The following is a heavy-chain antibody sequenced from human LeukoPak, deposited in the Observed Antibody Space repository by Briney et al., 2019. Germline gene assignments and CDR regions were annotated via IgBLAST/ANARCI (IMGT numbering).Heavy chain of an antibody. Sequence: SGGSLRLSCAASGFTGSNNYMSWVRQAPGKGLEWVSAIHSSGGTYYADSVKGRFTISRDTSKNTLYLQINSLRVEDTAVYYCARVTGYGDIDYWGQEPWSPSPQ. CDR1: GFTGSNNY. V-gene: IGHV3-53*01. CDR2: IHSSGGT. J-gene: IGHJ4*01. CDR3: ARVTGYGDIDY. D-gene: IGHD4-17*01.